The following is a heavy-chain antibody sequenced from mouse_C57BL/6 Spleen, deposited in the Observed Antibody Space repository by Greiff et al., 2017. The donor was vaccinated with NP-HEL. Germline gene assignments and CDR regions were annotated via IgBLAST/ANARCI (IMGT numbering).Heavy chain of an antibody. CDR1: GYTFTDYY. D-gene: IGHD2-2*01. J-gene: IGHJ2*01. Sequence: VQLQQSGPELVKPGASVKISCKASGYTFTDYYMNWVKQSHGKSLEWIGDINPNNGGTSYNQKFKGKATLTVDKSSSTAYMELRSLTSEDSAVYYCARGNGYEGFDYWGQGTTLTVSS. V-gene: IGHV1-26*01. CDR2: INPNNGGT. CDR3: ARGNGYEGFDY.